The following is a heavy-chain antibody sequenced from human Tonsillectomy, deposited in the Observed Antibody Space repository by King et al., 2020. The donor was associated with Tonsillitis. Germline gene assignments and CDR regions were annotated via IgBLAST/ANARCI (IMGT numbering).Heavy chain of an antibody. J-gene: IGHJ4*02. Sequence: EQLVQSGGGVVQPGRSLRLSCAASGFTFSGYGMHWVRQAPGKGLEWVAVISYDGSNKYYGDSVKGRFTISRDNSKNTVYLQMNSLRAEDTAVFYCAKDRGTMATIGFDYWGQGTLVTVSS. CDR1: GFTFSGYG. CDR3: AKDRGTMATIGFDY. CDR2: ISYDGSNK. V-gene: IGHV3-30*18. D-gene: IGHD5-24*01.